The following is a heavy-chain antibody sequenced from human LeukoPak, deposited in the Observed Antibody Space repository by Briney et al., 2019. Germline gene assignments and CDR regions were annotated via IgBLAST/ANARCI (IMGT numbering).Heavy chain of an antibody. D-gene: IGHD6-19*01. CDR3: ARGGQWLVHGAFDI. J-gene: IGHJ3*02. CDR2: ISYDGGNK. Sequence: GGSLRLSCAASGFTFSSYAMHWVRQAPGKGLEWVAVISYDGGNKYYADSVKGRFTISRDNSKNTLYLQMNSLRAEDTAVYYCARGGQWLVHGAFDIWGQGTMVTVSS. V-gene: IGHV3-30-3*01. CDR1: GFTFSSYA.